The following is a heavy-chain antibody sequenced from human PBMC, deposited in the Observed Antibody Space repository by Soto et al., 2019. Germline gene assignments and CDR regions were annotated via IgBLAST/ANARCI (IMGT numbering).Heavy chain of an antibody. CDR3: AKNVDGHNYWGFDY. J-gene: IGHJ4*02. Sequence: GSLRLSCAASGFTFSSYAMSWVRQAPGKGLEWVSGVGARGGSAYYADSVKGRFTISRDNSKNTLYLQMNSLRAEDTATYYCAKNVDGHNYWGFDYWGQGTLVTVSS. V-gene: IGHV3-23*01. CDR2: VGARGGSA. D-gene: IGHD2-21*01. CDR1: GFTFSSYA.